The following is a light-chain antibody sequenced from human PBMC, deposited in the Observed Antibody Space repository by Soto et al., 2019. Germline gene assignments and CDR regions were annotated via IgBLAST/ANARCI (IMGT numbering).Light chain of an antibody. CDR3: QQYNNWQRT. V-gene: IGKV3-15*01. Sequence: DIVMTQSPATLSVSPGERVTLSCRASQSVSSNLAWYQQKPGQAPRLLIYGASTRATGITARFSGSGSGTEFTLTISSLQSEDFAVYYCQQYNNWQRTFGQGTKVDIK. CDR2: GAS. J-gene: IGKJ1*01. CDR1: QSVSSN.